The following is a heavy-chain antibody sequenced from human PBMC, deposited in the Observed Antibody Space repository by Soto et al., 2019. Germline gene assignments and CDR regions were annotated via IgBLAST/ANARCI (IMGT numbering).Heavy chain of an antibody. CDR2: IHYNGNT. D-gene: IGHD5-12*01. Sequence: QVQLQVSAPGLVKPSETLSLTCTVSGDSISAYSWSWVRQPPGKGLEWIGNIHYNGNTKYNPSLECRVTMSVATSKNQFSLKLISVTAADTAKYFCAREGNLGRWLQPLDFWGQGTLVTVSS. CDR1: GDSISAYS. J-gene: IGHJ4*02. V-gene: IGHV4-59*01. CDR3: AREGNLGRWLQPLDF.